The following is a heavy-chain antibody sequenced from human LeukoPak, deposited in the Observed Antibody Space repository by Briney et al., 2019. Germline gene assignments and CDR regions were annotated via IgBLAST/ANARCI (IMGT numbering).Heavy chain of an antibody. CDR3: ARMGGNTYYYFYMDV. J-gene: IGHJ6*03. V-gene: IGHV3-21*01. Sequence: PGGSLRLSCAASGFTFSGYTMSWVRQAPGKGLEWVSFISSSGNYIYYADSMKGRFTISRDNAKNSLYLQMNSLRAEDTAVYYCARMGGNTYYYFYMDVWGKGTTVTVSS. CDR1: GFTFSGYT. D-gene: IGHD3-22*01. CDR2: ISSSGNYI.